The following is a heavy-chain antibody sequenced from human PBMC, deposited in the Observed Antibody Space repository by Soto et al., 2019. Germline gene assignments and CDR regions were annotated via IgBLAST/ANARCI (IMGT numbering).Heavy chain of an antibody. J-gene: IGHJ4*02. D-gene: IGHD3-22*01. V-gene: IGHV3-33*01. CDR3: ARDYDSSGYPRYYFDY. CDR2: IWYDGSNK. CDR1: GFTFSSYG. Sequence: QVQLVESGGGVVQPGRSLRLSCAASGFTFSSYGMHWVRQAPGKGLEWVAVIWYDGSNKYYADSVKGRFTISRDNSKNTLYLKMNSLRAEATAVYYCARDYDSSGYPRYYFDYWGQGTLVTVSS.